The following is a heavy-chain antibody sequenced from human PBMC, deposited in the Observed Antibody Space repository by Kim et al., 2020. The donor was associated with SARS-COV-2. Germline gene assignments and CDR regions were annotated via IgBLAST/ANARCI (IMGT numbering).Heavy chain of an antibody. V-gene: IGHV4-34*01. CDR2: INHSGST. CDR3: ARVDIVVVPAAILLTAGKPFEPKYYFDY. J-gene: IGHJ4*02. D-gene: IGHD2-2*03. Sequence: SETLSLTCAVYGGSFSGYYWSWIRQPPGKGLEWIGEINHSGSTNYNPSLKSRVTISVDTSKNQFSLKLSSVTAADTAVYYCARVDIVVVPAAILLTAGKPFEPKYYFDYWGQGTLVTVSS. CDR1: GGSFSGYY.